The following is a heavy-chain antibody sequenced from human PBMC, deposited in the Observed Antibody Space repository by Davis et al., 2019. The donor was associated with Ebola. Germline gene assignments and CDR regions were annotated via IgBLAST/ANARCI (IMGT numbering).Heavy chain of an antibody. CDR3: ARGFGYCSGGSCYPGSMDV. CDR2: IYSGGST. Sequence: PGGSLRLSCAASGFTFSSYEMNWVRQAPGKGLEWVSVIYSGGSTYYADSVKGRFTISRDNSKNTLYLQMNSLRAEDTAVYYCARGFGYCSGGSCYPGSMDVWGQGTTVTVSS. D-gene: IGHD2-15*01. V-gene: IGHV3-66*01. J-gene: IGHJ6*02. CDR1: GFTFSSYE.